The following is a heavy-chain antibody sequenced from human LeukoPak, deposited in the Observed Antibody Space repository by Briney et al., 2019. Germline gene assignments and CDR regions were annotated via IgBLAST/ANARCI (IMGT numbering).Heavy chain of an antibody. CDR1: GGSFSGYY. CDR3: ARGRRRLVRGAVGMDV. Sequence: PSETLSLTCAVYGGSFSGYYWSWIRQPPGKGLEWVGEINHSGSTNYNPSLKSRVTISADTSKNQFSLKLSSVTAADTAVYYCARGRRRLVRGAVGMDVWGQGTTVTVSS. CDR2: INHSGST. D-gene: IGHD3-10*01. V-gene: IGHV4-34*01. J-gene: IGHJ6*02.